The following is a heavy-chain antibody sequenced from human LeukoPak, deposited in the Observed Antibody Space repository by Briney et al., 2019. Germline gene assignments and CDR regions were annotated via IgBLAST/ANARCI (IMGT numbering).Heavy chain of an antibody. J-gene: IGHJ3*02. CDR1: GFTFSSYA. CDR2: ISGSGGST. CDR3: AKDRKNNDYVAFDI. D-gene: IGHD3-10*02. Sequence: GGSLRLXCAASGFTFSSYAMSWVRQAPGKGLEWVSAISGSGGSTYYADSVKGRFTISRDNSKNTLYVQMNSLRAEDTAVYHCAKDRKNNDYVAFDIWGQGTMVTVSS. V-gene: IGHV3-23*01.